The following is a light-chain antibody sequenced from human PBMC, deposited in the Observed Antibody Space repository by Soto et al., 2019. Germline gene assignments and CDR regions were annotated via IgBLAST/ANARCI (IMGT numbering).Light chain of an antibody. Sequence: DIQMTQSPSSLSASVGDRVTITCRASQSIATYLNWYQQKPGKAPKLLIYGASTLQSGVPSRFSGSGWGSDFTLSISSLHPEDIATYYCQQSSSTPYIFGRGTSLEIK. CDR3: QQSSSTPYI. V-gene: IGKV1-39*01. CDR2: GAS. CDR1: QSIATY. J-gene: IGKJ2*01.